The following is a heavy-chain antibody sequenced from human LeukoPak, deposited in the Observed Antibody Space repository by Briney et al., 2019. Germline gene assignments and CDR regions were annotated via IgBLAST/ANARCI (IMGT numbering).Heavy chain of an antibody. Sequence: ASVKVSCKASGYTFTSYYMHWVRQAPGQGLEWMGWISSYNGNTNYAQKLQGRVTMTTDTSTSAAYMELRSLRSDDTAVYYCARHTLYGSGSYYVYYFDYWGQGTLVTVSS. V-gene: IGHV1-18*04. CDR2: ISSYNGNT. J-gene: IGHJ4*02. CDR3: ARHTLYGSGSYYVYYFDY. D-gene: IGHD3-10*01. CDR1: GYTFTSYY.